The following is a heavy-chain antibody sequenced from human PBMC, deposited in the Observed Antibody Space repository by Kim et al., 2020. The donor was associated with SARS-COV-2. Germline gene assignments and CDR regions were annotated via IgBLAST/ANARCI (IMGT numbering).Heavy chain of an antibody. J-gene: IGHJ4*02. Sequence: SPSYAQKFQGIVTMTRDTSTSTVYMELSSLRSEDTAVYYCARDQDTAMTYWGQGTLVTVSS. CDR3: ARDQDTAMTY. CDR2: SP. V-gene: IGHV1-46*01. D-gene: IGHD5-18*01.